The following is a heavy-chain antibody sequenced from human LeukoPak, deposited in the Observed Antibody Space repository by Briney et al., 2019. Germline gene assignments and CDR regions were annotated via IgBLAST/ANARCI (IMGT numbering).Heavy chain of an antibody. CDR3: ARVSESGNSDY. CDR1: GFSFTSYG. D-gene: IGHD4-23*01. Sequence: PGRFLRLSCAASGFSFTSYGMHWVRQAPGKGLEWVAVIWYDGTNKYYADSVKGRFTISRDTSNNMLYLQMNSLRAEDTAVYYCARVSESGNSDYWGQGTLVTVSS. V-gene: IGHV3-33*01. J-gene: IGHJ4*02. CDR2: IWYDGTNK.